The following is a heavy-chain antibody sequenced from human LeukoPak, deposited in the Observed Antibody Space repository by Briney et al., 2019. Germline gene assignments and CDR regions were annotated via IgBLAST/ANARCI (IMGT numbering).Heavy chain of an antibody. J-gene: IGHJ4*02. Sequence: SETLSLTCAVYGGSFSGYYWSWIRQPPGKGLEWIGEINHSGSTNYNPSLKSRVTISVDTSKNQFSLKLSSVTAANTAVYYFARYLATTGRHGPLFDYWGQGTLVAVSS. V-gene: IGHV4-34*01. CDR2: INHSGST. CDR1: GGSFSGYY. CDR3: ARYLATTGRHGPLFDY. D-gene: IGHD1-1*01.